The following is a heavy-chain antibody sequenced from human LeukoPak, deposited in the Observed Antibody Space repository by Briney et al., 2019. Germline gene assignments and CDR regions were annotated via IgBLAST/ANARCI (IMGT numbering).Heavy chain of an antibody. Sequence: PSETLSLTCTVSGGSISSGSYYWSWIRQPAGKGLEWIGRIYTSGITNHNPSLKSRVTLSVDTSKDQFSLMLSSVTAADTAVYYCARETTWYPNFDYWGQGTLVTVSS. CDR1: GGSISSGSYY. V-gene: IGHV4-61*02. CDR2: IYTSGIT. J-gene: IGHJ4*02. CDR3: ARETTWYPNFDY. D-gene: IGHD1-1*01.